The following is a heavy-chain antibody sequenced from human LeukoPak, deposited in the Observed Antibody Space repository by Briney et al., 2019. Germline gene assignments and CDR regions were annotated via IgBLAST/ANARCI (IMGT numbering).Heavy chain of an antibody. CDR3: ARIVVEDYYGMDV. V-gene: IGHV1-46*01. D-gene: IGHD2-21*01. CDR2: INPSGGST. J-gene: IGHJ6*02. Sequence: ASVKVSCKASGYTFTSYYMHWVRQAPGQGLEWMGIINPSGGSTSYAQKFQGRVTMTRDTSTSTVYMELSSLRSEDTAVHYCARIVVEDYYGMDVWGQGTTVTVSS. CDR1: GYTFTSYY.